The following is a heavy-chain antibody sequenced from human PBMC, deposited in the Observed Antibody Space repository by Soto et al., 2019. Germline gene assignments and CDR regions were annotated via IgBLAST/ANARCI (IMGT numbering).Heavy chain of an antibody. CDR2: ITPLFGTP. Sequence: QVQLVQSGAEVKRPGSSMKVSCKASGGTFSTYAFNWVRQAPGQGLEWMGAITPLFGTPNYAQKFQGRVTISADEPTTTVYMELASLKYDDTAVYYCASPGAPGLFCGQGSLVTVSS. D-gene: IGHD1-26*01. CDR1: GGTFSTYA. CDR3: ASPGAPGLF. J-gene: IGHJ4*02. V-gene: IGHV1-69*01.